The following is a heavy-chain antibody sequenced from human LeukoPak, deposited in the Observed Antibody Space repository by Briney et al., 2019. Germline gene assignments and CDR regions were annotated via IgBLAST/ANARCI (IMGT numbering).Heavy chain of an antibody. Sequence: SETLSLTCSVSAGSISSYYWSWIRQPAGKGLDWSGRIYSSGSTNYNPSLKSRVTMSVDASKNHFSLKLTSVTAADTAIYYCARQAYDTGYDAFDIWGQGTLVTVSA. V-gene: IGHV4-4*07. CDR1: AGSISSYY. CDR3: ARQAYDTGYDAFDI. CDR2: IYSSGST. J-gene: IGHJ3*02. D-gene: IGHD3-22*01.